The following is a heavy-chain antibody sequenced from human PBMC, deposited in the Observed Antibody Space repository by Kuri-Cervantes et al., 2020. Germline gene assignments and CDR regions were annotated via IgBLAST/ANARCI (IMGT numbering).Heavy chain of an antibody. J-gene: IGHJ6*02. Sequence: LSLTCAASGFPFSSYSMNWVRQAPGKGLEWVSSISSSSSYIYYADSVKGRFTISRDNSKNTLYLQMNSLRAEDTAVYYCARGGLWFGELFLYYYYGTDVWGQGTTVTVSS. CDR3: ARGGLWFGELFLYYYYGTDV. D-gene: IGHD3-10*01. CDR2: ISSSSSYI. CDR1: GFPFSSYS. V-gene: IGHV3-21*01.